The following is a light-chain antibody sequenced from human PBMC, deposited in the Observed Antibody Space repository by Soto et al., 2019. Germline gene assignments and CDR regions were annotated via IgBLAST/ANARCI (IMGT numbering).Light chain of an antibody. Sequence: DIQMTQSPSSLSASVGDRVTITCRASQSISSYLNWYQQKPGKAPKLLIYAASSLQSGVPSRFSGSGSGTDFTLTISSLQPEDFATYYCQQSYSTPPTFGQGNKLEIQ. CDR2: AAS. J-gene: IGKJ2*01. CDR1: QSISSY. CDR3: QQSYSTPPT. V-gene: IGKV1-39*01.